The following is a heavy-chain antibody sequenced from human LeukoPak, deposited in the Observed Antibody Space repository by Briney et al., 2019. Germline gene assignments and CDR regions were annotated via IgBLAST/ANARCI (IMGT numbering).Heavy chain of an antibody. CDR2: ISHDGNMK. CDR1: GFSFRSYG. V-gene: IGHV3-30*03. Sequence: PGGSLRLSCAASGFSFRSYGVHWIRQAPGKGLEWVALISHDGNMKFYTDSVKGRFTISRDSSQNTLFLHMNSLRAEDTALYYCARNEGPNKAFDYWGQGTLVTVSS. J-gene: IGHJ4*02. CDR3: ARNEGPNKAFDY. D-gene: IGHD1-1*01.